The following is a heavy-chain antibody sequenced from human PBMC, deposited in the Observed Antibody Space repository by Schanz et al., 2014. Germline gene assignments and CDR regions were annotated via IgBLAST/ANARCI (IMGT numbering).Heavy chain of an antibody. CDR1: GFTFSNYW. CDR3: ARPPHDSSGYYPFDY. J-gene: IGHJ4*02. CDR2: INSVGSNT. Sequence: EVQLVESGGGLVQPGGSLRLSCAASGFTFSNYWMHWVRQDPGKGLVWVARINSVGSNTDYADSVTGRFTISRDNSKNTVYLQMNSLRPGDTAVYYCARPPHDSSGYYPFDYWGQGTLXTVSS. D-gene: IGHD3-22*01. V-gene: IGHV3-74*01.